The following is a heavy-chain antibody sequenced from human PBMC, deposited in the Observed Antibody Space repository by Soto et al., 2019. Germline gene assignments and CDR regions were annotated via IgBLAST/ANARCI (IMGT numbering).Heavy chain of an antibody. V-gene: IGHV1-69*13. D-gene: IGHD3-3*01. CDR2: IIPIFGTA. Sequence: ASVKVSCKASGGTFSSYAISWVRQAPGQGLEWMGGIIPIFGTANYAQKFQGRVTITADESTSTAYMELSSLRSEDPAVYYCARDLGGNYDFWSGYLGGHKEAYYYYGMDVWGQGTTVTVSS. J-gene: IGHJ6*02. CDR1: GGTFSSYA. CDR3: ARDLGGNYDFWSGYLGGHKEAYYYYGMDV.